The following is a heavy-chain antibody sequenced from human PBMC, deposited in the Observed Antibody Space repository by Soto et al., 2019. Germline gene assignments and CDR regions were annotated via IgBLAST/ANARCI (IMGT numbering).Heavy chain of an antibody. D-gene: IGHD6-13*01. CDR1: GGSISSGGYY. V-gene: IGHV4-31*03. CDR3: ARGDDSDSSSWRIPNYFDY. Sequence: PSETLSLTCTVSGGSISSGGYYWSWIRQHPGKGLEWIGEINHSGSTNYNPSLKSRVTISVDTSKNQFSLKLSSVTAADTAVYYCARGDDSDSSSWRIPNYFDYWGQGTLVTVSS. J-gene: IGHJ4*02. CDR2: INHSGST.